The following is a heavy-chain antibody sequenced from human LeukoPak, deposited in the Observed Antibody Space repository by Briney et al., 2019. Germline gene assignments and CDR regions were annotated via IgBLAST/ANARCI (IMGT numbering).Heavy chain of an antibody. CDR2: ISSSSSYI. Sequence: GGSLRLSCAASGFSFSSYSMNWVRQAPGKGLEWVSSISSSSSYIYYADSVKGRFTISRDNAKNSLYLQMNSLRAEDTAVYYCARVLYYYDSSAYSYWGQGTLVTVSS. J-gene: IGHJ4*02. D-gene: IGHD3-22*01. CDR1: GFSFSSYS. V-gene: IGHV3-21*01. CDR3: ARVLYYYDSSAYSY.